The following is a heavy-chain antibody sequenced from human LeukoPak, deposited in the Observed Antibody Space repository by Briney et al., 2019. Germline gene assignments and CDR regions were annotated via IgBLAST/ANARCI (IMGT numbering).Heavy chain of an antibody. CDR1: GFTFSSYS. D-gene: IGHD3-3*01. V-gene: IGHV3-48*01. Sequence: QTGGSLRLSCAASGFTFSSYSMNWVRQAPGKGLEWVSYISSSNSTIYYADSVKGRFTISRDNAKNSLYLQMNSLRAEDTAVYYCARANPYDFWSGSQAYYFDYWGQGTLVTVSS. CDR3: ARANPYDFWSGSQAYYFDY. J-gene: IGHJ4*02. CDR2: ISSSNSTI.